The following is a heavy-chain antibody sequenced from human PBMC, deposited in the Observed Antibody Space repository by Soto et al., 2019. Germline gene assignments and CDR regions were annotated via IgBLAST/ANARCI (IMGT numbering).Heavy chain of an antibody. CDR3: AREPATAKPEGVDF. Sequence: ASMKVSCKASGYTFSDYHIHWVRQAPGQGLGWMGWINPNSGGTKYAPKFQGGVTMTRDTSITTAYMELSRLRSGDTAVYYCAREPATAKPEGVDFWGQGTLVTVSS. CDR2: INPNSGGT. CDR1: GYTFSDYH. J-gene: IGHJ4*02. D-gene: IGHD1-1*01. V-gene: IGHV1-2*02.